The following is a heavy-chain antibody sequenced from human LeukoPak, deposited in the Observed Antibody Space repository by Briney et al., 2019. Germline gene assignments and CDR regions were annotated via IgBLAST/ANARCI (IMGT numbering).Heavy chain of an antibody. J-gene: IGHJ4*02. CDR3: AKVRYDSSGYQSPYFDY. D-gene: IGHD3-22*01. Sequence: GGSLRLSCAASGFSFSSYWMHWVRQAPGEGLVWVSRINSDGSTTSYADSVKGRFTISRDNSKNTLYLQMNSLRAEDTAIYYCAKVRYDSSGYQSPYFDYWGQGTLVTVSS. CDR2: INSDGSTT. V-gene: IGHV3-74*01. CDR1: GFSFSSYW.